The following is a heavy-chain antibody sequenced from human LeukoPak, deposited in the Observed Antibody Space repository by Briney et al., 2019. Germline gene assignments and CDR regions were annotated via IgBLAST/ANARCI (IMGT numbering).Heavy chain of an antibody. CDR2: IIPIFGTA. Sequence: GASVKVSCKASGGTFTSYAISWVRQAPGQGLDWMGGIIPIFGTANYAQKFQGRVTITADESTSTAYMELSSLRSEDTAVYYCARGRYCSGGSCYSGADYYYYYGMDVWGKGTTVTVSS. CDR3: ARGRYCSGGSCYSGADYYYYYGMDV. CDR1: GGTFTSYA. D-gene: IGHD2-15*01. V-gene: IGHV1-69*13. J-gene: IGHJ6*04.